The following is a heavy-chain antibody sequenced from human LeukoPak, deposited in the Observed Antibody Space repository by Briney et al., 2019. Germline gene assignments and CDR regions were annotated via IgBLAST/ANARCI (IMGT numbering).Heavy chain of an antibody. Sequence: GGSLRLSCPASGFSFSSYAMGWVRQAPGKGLEYVSAIRNNGGSTYYADSVKGRFTISRDNSKNTLYLQMSSLRVEDTAVYYCVKAGYDYVWGSYAFDIWGQGTMVTVSS. V-gene: IGHV3-64D*09. CDR3: VKAGYDYVWGSYAFDI. J-gene: IGHJ3*02. CDR2: IRNNGGST. D-gene: IGHD3-16*01. CDR1: GFSFSSYA.